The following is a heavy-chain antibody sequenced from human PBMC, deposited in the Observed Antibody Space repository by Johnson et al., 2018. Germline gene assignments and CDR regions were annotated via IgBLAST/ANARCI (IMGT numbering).Heavy chain of an antibody. Sequence: VQLVESGAEVKKPGASVKVSCKASGYTFTSYAMHWVRQAPGQRLEWMGWSNAGNGNTKYSQEFQGRVTITRDTSASTAYMELSSLRSEDMAVYYCARDWGVYDFWSGAYYYYYGMDVWGQGTTGTVSS. CDR1: GYTFTSYA. CDR2: SNAGNGNT. V-gene: IGHV1-3*02. CDR3: ARDWGVYDFWSGAYYYYYGMDV. J-gene: IGHJ6*02. D-gene: IGHD3-3*01.